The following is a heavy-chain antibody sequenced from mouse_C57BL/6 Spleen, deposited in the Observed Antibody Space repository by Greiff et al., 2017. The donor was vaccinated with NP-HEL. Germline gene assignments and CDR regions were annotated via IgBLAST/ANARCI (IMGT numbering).Heavy chain of an antibody. Sequence: EVKLMESGGGLVKPGGSLKLSCAASGFTFSSYTMSWVRQTPEKRLEWVATISGGGGNTYYPDSVKGRFTISRDNAKNTLYLQMSSLRSEDTALYYCARLGLPYYFDYWGQGTTLTVSS. V-gene: IGHV5-9*01. CDR1: GFTFSSYT. J-gene: IGHJ2*01. D-gene: IGHD2-4*01. CDR3: ARLGLPYYFDY. CDR2: ISGGGGNT.